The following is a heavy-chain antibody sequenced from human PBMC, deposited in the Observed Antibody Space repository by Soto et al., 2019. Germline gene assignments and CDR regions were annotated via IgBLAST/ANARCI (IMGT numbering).Heavy chain of an antibody. D-gene: IGHD1-26*01. CDR1: GFTFSSFA. J-gene: IGHJ4*02. Sequence: GGSLRLSCAASGFTFSSFAMHWVRQAPGKGLEWLAVISSDVVNYYYAESVKGRFTISRDNSKNTLYLQMNSLRNEDTAVYYCARGGAWTPGGLGYWGQGILVTVSS. CDR2: ISSDVVNY. V-gene: IGHV3-30-3*01. CDR3: ARGGAWTPGGLGY.